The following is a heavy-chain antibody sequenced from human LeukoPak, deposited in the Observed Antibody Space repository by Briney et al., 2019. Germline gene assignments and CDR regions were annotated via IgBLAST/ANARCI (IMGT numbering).Heavy chain of an antibody. V-gene: IGHV4-34*01. D-gene: IGHD2-21*02. Sequence: SETLSLTCAVYGGSFSGYYWSWIRQPPGKGLEWIGEINHSGSTNYNPSLKSRVTISVDTSKNQFSLKLSSVTAADTAVYYCARGIVVVTAMTSDYYYYYGMGVWGQGTTVTVSS. J-gene: IGHJ6*02. CDR3: ARGIVVVTAMTSDYYYYYGMGV. CDR2: INHSGST. CDR1: GGSFSGYY.